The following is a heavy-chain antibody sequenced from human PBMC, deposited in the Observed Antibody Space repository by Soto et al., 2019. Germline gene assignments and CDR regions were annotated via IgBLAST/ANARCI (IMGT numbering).Heavy chain of an antibody. V-gene: IGHV3-48*02. CDR1: GFTFSGYS. Sequence: GGSLRLSCAASGFTFSGYSMNWVRQAPGKGLEWVSYISTGSSFIYYADSVKGRFTISRDNAKNSLSLQMNSLKDEDTAVYYCAREGYYDSSGYYTYYFDYWGQGALVTAPQ. CDR2: ISTGSSFI. CDR3: AREGYYDSSGYYTYYFDY. J-gene: IGHJ4*02. D-gene: IGHD3-22*01.